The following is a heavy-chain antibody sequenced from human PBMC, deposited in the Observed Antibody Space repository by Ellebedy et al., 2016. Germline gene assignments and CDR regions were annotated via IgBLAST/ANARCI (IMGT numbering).Heavy chain of an antibody. CDR2: RSYSGST. J-gene: IGHJ5*02. V-gene: IGHV4-39*07. CDR1: GGSISSSGHS. D-gene: IGHD2-21*02. Sequence: SETLSLXXPVSGGSISSSGHSWCWVRQPPGKGLEWIGSRSYSGSTYYNPSLKSRVTISVDTSKNQFSLKLSSVTAADTAVYYCARVVTAISIAWFDPWGQGTLVTVSS. CDR3: ARVVTAISIAWFDP.